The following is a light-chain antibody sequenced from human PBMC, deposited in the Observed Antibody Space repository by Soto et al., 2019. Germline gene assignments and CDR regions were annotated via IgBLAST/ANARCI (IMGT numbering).Light chain of an antibody. J-gene: IGKJ4*01. Sequence: EIVLTQSPGTLSLSPGERATLSCRASQSVSSSYLAWYQQKPGQAPRLLIYGASSRATGIPDRFSGSGSGTAFTLTISRLEPEDFAVYYCQQYCSSPRLTFGGGTKVEIK. V-gene: IGKV3-20*01. CDR2: GAS. CDR3: QQYCSSPRLT. CDR1: QSVSSSY.